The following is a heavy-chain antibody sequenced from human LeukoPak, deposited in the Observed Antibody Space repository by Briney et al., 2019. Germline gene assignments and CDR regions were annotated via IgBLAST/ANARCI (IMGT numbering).Heavy chain of an antibody. Sequence: GGSLRLSCAASGFTFSNYVMSWVRQAPGKGLEWVSYINHNGEMISYPDFVKGRFTISRDNAKNSLYLQMNSLRDEDTAVYYCARDNDWAFHYWGQGTLVTVSS. V-gene: IGHV3-48*02. D-gene: IGHD3-9*01. CDR1: GFTFSNYV. CDR2: INHNGEMI. J-gene: IGHJ4*02. CDR3: ARDNDWAFHY.